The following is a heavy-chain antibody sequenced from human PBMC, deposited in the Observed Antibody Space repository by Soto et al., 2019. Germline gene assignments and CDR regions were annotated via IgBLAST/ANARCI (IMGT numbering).Heavy chain of an antibody. V-gene: IGHV3-23*01. CDR3: AKDPVYGDYPGCCFDY. CDR2: ISGSGGST. Sequence: EVQLLESGGGLVQPGGSLRLSCAASGFTFSSYAMSWVRQAPGKGLEWVSAISGSGGSTYYADSVKGRFTISRDNSKNTLYLQMNSLRAEDTAVYYCAKDPVYGDYPGCCFDYWGKGTLVTVSS. CDR1: GFTFSSYA. J-gene: IGHJ4*02. D-gene: IGHD4-17*01.